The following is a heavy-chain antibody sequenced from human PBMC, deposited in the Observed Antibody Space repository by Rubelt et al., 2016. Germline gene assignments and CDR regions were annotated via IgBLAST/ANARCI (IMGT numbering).Heavy chain of an antibody. CDR3: ARDPSNSVGNHVYFDY. D-gene: IGHD1-1*01. J-gene: IGHJ4*02. CDR1: GYIFTSYS. V-gene: IGHV1-46*01. Sequence: GYIFTSYSMHWVRQAPGQGLEWMGIINPSGGSTTYAQKFQGRVSMTRDTSTSTVYMELRSLRYDDTAVYYCARDPSNSVGNHVYFDYWAQGTLVTVSS. CDR2: INPSGGST.